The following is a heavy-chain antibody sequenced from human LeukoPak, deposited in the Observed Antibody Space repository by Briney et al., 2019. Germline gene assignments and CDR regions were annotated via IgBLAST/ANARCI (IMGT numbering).Heavy chain of an antibody. J-gene: IGHJ6*03. CDR3: ARGPIVVVPAAPDYYYMDV. D-gene: IGHD2-2*01. CDR1: GGTLSSYT. Sequence: ASVKVSCKASGGTLSSYTISWVRQAPGQGLEWMGRIIPILGIANYAQKFQGRVTITADKSTSTAYMELSSLRSEDTAVYYCARGPIVVVPAAPDYYYMDVWGKGTTVTVSS. V-gene: IGHV1-69*02. CDR2: IIPILGIA.